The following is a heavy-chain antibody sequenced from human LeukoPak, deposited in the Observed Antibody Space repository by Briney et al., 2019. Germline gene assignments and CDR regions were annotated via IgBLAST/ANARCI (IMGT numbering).Heavy chain of an antibody. CDR3: ARGGYYYDSSGYYVFDY. CDR1: GGSISSGSYY. D-gene: IGHD3-22*01. Sequence: SETLSLTCTVSGGSISSGSYYWSWIRQPAGKGLEWIGRIYTSGSTNYNPSLKSRVTISVDTSKNQFSLKLSSVTAADTAVYYCARGGYYYDSSGYYVFDYWGQGTLVTVSS. V-gene: IGHV4-61*02. CDR2: IYTSGST. J-gene: IGHJ4*02.